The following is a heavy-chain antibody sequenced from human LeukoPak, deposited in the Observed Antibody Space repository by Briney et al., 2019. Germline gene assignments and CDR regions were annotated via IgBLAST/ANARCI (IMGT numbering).Heavy chain of an antibody. D-gene: IGHD5-18*01. CDR1: GGSISSSSYY. J-gene: IGHJ4*02. Sequence: SETLSLTCTVSGGSISSSSYYWGWIRQPPGKGLEWIGSIYYSGSTYYNPSLKSRVTISVDTSKNQFSLKLSSVTAADTAVYYCARDHSYGPPYWGQGTLVTVSS. CDR3: ARDHSYGPPY. CDR2: IYYSGST. V-gene: IGHV4-39*07.